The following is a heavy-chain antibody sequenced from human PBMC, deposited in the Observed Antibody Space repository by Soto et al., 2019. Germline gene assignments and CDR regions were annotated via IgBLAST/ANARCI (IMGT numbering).Heavy chain of an antibody. V-gene: IGHV4-30-2*01. CDR3: ARVSGP. J-gene: IGHJ5*02. CDR2: IYRSGRT. Sequence: QLQLQESGSGLVKPSQTLSLTCAVPGGSISSGGYSWSWIRQPPGKGLEWIGYIYRSGRTYYNPSLKSRVTISVDRSKNQFSLRLSSVTAADAAVYYCARVSGPGGQGTLVTVSS. D-gene: IGHD7-27*01. CDR1: GGSISSGGYS.